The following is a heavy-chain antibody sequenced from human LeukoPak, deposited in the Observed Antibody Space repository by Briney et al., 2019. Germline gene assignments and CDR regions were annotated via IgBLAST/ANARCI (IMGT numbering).Heavy chain of an antibody. CDR2: ISGSGGST. D-gene: IGHD2-15*01. J-gene: IGHJ4*02. Sequence: PGGSLRLSCAASGFTFSSYAMSWVRQAPGRGLGWVPAISGSGGSTYYADSVKGRFTISRDNSKNTLYLQMNSLRAEDTAVYYCAKDLRSAWYFDYWGQGTLVTVSS. V-gene: IGHV3-23*01. CDR3: AKDLRSAWYFDY. CDR1: GFTFSSYA.